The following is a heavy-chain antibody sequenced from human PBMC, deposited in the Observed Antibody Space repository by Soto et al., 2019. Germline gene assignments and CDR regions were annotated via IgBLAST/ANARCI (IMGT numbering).Heavy chain of an antibody. V-gene: IGHV4-59*01. D-gene: IGHD5-18*01. CDR2: IYYSGST. J-gene: IGHJ6*02. Sequence: SETLSLTCTVSGGSISSYYWSWIRQPPGKGLEWIGYIYYSGSTNYNPSLKSRVTISVDTSKNQFSLKLSSVTAADTAVYYCARDLAGYSYGHNYYYGMDVWGQGTTVTVSS. CDR3: ARDLAGYSYGHNYYYGMDV. CDR1: GGSISSYY.